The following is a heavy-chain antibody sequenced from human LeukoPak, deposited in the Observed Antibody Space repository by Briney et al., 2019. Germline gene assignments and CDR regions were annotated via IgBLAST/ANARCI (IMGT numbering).Heavy chain of an antibody. CDR3: ARGRLGELSHCFDY. Sequence: SVKVSCKASGGTFSSYAISWVRQAPGQGLEWMGGNIPIFGTANYAQKFQGRVTITADESTSTAYMELSSLRSEDTAVYYCARGRLGELSHCFDYWGQGTLVTVSS. J-gene: IGHJ4*02. V-gene: IGHV1-69*13. CDR1: GGTFSSYA. CDR2: NIPIFGTA. D-gene: IGHD3-16*02.